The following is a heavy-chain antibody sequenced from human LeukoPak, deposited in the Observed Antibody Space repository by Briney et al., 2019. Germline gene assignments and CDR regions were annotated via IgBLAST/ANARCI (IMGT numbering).Heavy chain of an antibody. J-gene: IGHJ4*02. D-gene: IGHD1-26*01. CDR2: INPNSGGT. V-gene: IGHV1-2*02. Sequence: ASVKVSCKASGYTFTGYYMHWVRQAPGQGLEWMGWINPNSGGTNYAQKFQGRVTMTRHTSISTAYMELSRLRSDDTAVYYCATDSRLRGSYLGFDYWGQGTLVTVSS. CDR1: GYTFTGYY. CDR3: ATDSRLRGSYLGFDY.